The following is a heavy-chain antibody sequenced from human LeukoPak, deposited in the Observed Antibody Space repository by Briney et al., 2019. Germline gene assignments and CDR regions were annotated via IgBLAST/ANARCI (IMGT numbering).Heavy chain of an antibody. CDR1: GFTVTTNY. V-gene: IGHV3-53*04. CDR2: IYSGGST. J-gene: IGHJ6*02. CDR3: VRGSLFYDILTGYSNYGLDI. D-gene: IGHD3-9*01. Sequence: GGSLRLSCAASGFTVTTNYMSWVRQAPGKGLEWVSVIYSGGSTYYADSVKGRFTISRHNSKNTLYLQMSSLKSEDTAVYYCVRGSLFYDILTGYSNYGLDIWGQGTTVTVSS.